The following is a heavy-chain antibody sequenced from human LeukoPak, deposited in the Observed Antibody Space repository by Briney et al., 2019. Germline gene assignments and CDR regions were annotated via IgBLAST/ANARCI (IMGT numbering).Heavy chain of an antibody. D-gene: IGHD3-22*01. CDR3: ARDWGESYYDSSGYPGY. J-gene: IGHJ4*02. Sequence: GGSLRLSCAASGFTFSSYSMNWVRQAPGKGLEWVSSISSSSSYIYYADSVKGRFTISRDNAKNSLYLQMNSLRAEDTAVYYCARDWGESYYDSSGYPGYWGQGTLVTVSS. V-gene: IGHV3-21*01. CDR2: ISSSSSYI. CDR1: GFTFSSYS.